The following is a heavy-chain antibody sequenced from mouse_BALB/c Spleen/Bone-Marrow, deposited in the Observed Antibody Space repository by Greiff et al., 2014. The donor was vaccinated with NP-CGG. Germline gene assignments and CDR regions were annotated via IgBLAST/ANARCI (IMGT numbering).Heavy chain of an antibody. Sequence: EVQLQQSGAELVKPGASVKLSCTASGFNIKDTYMHWVKQRPEQGLEWIGRIDPANGNTKYDPKFQGKATITADTSSNTAYLQLSSLTSEDTAVYYCAAYYRYLAWFAYWGQGTLVTVPA. D-gene: IGHD2-14*01. CDR2: IDPANGNT. CDR1: GFNIKDTY. V-gene: IGHV14-3*02. CDR3: AAYYRYLAWFAY. J-gene: IGHJ3*01.